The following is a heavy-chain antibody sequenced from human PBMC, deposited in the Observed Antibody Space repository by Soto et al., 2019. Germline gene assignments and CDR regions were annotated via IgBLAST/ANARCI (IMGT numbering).Heavy chain of an antibody. CDR1: GFTFSNAW. Sequence: GSLRLSCAASGFTFSNAWMSWVRQGPGKGLEWVGRIKSKTDGGTTDYAAPVKGRFTISRDDSKNTLYLQMNSLKTEDTAVYYCTTDPYYYDSSGYSPGMDVWGQGTTVTVSS. CDR2: IKSKTDGGTT. CDR3: TTDPYYYDSSGYSPGMDV. J-gene: IGHJ6*02. D-gene: IGHD3-22*01. V-gene: IGHV3-15*01.